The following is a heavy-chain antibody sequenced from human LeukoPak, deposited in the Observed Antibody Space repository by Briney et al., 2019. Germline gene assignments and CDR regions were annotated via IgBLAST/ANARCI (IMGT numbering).Heavy chain of an antibody. Sequence: GGSLTLSCAASGFTFSSYAMSWVRQAPGKGLEWVSAISGSGGSTYYADSVRGRFTISRDNSKNTLYLQMNSLRAEDTAVYYCAKKGGSNGYYFDYWGQGTLVTVSS. J-gene: IGHJ4*02. CDR2: ISGSGGST. D-gene: IGHD3-16*01. V-gene: IGHV3-23*01. CDR1: GFTFSSYA. CDR3: AKKGGSNGYYFDY.